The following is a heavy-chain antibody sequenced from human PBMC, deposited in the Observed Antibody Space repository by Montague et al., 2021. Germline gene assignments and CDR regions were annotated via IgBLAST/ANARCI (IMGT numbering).Heavy chain of an antibody. J-gene: IGHJ3*02. CDR3: ARNLVSAAPGAFDI. CDR2: ITLDGSST. CDR1: GFSFSSYW. V-gene: IGHV3-74*01. D-gene: IGHD2-2*01. Sequence: SLRLSCAASGFSFSSYWMHWVRQAPGKGLLWVSRITLDGSSTTFADSVKGRFTTSRDNAKATLYLQMNSLRVGDTAVYYCARNLVSAAPGAFDIWGQGTMVTVSS.